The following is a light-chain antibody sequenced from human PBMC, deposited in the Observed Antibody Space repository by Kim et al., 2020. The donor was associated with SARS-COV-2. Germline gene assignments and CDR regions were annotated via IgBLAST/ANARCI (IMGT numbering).Light chain of an antibody. V-gene: IGKV3-20*01. CDR1: QSVSSSY. J-gene: IGKJ4*01. Sequence: LSQGDRASLSCRASQSVSSSYLAWYQKEPGQAPRLLIYGASSRATGIPDRFSGSGSRTDCTLTISRLETEDVAVYYCQQYGSSPLTFGGGTRVEIK. CDR3: QQYGSSPLT. CDR2: GAS.